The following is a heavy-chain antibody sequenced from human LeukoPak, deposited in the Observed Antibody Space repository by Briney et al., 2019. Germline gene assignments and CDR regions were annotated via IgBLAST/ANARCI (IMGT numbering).Heavy chain of an antibody. CDR2: ISGSSSYI. CDR1: GFAFSSYS. Sequence: GGSLRLSCAASGFAFSSYSMNWVRQAPGKGLEWVSSISGSSSYIYYADSVKGRFTISRDNAKNSLHLQMSSLRAEDTAVYYCARDPPYYYDSSGYSDYWGQGTLVTVSS. J-gene: IGHJ4*02. D-gene: IGHD3-22*01. CDR3: ARDPPYYYDSSGYSDY. V-gene: IGHV3-21*01.